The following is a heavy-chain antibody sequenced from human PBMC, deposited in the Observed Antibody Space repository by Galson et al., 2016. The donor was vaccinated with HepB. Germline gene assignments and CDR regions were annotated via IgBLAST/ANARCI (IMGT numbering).Heavy chain of an antibody. D-gene: IGHD3-10*02. CDR3: AKRHEYCPPVGCSVDY. J-gene: IGHJ4*02. Sequence: GMHWVRQAPGKGLEWVAADSVHGGRKFYADAVKGRFTISRDSANNMLFPQMTSLRADDTAIYYCAKRHEYCPPVGCSVDYWGQGTLVSVSS. V-gene: IGHV3-30*18. CDR1: G. CDR2: DSVHGGRK.